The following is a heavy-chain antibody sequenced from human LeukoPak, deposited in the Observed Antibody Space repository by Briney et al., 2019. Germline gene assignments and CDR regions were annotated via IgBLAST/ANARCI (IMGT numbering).Heavy chain of an antibody. V-gene: IGHV3-64D*09. CDR2: INVNGGKK. CDR3: VKDVGGSYAFDY. Sequence: GGALRLSRSASGFTFRRYVMHWVRQAPGKGLAYVSGINVNGGKKHYGDSAQGRFSISRDNSKNTLHLQMSSLRAAATALYYCVKDVGGSYAFDYWGQGILVTVAS. CDR1: GFTFRRYV. D-gene: IGHD1-26*01. J-gene: IGHJ4*02.